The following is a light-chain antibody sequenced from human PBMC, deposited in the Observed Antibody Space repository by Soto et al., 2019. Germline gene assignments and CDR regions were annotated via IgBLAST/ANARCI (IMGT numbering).Light chain of an antibody. CDR2: GAS. J-gene: IGKJ1*01. V-gene: IGKV3-20*01. CDR1: QSVSNY. Sequence: EIVLTQSPGTLSLSPGERATLSCRASQSVSNYLAWYQRKPGQAPRLLIYGASSRATGIPDRFSGSGSGTDFTLNISILEHEDFAVYYCHQYGVSPQTFGQGTKVEIK. CDR3: HQYGVSPQT.